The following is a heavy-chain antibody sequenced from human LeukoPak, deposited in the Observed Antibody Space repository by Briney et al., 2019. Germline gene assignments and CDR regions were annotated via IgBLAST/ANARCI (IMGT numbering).Heavy chain of an antibody. D-gene: IGHD5-18*01. J-gene: IGHJ5*02. CDR2: IYDSGIT. CDR1: GDSISGGGYY. Sequence: PSETLSLTCTVSGDSISGGGYYWIWIRQHPGRGLEWIGYIYDSGITYYSPFLESRVSMSIDTSKNQFSLKLRSVTAADTAVYYCARDGGGVGYSYVIDLWGRGTPVTVSS. CDR3: ARDGGGVGYSYVIDL. V-gene: IGHV4-31*03.